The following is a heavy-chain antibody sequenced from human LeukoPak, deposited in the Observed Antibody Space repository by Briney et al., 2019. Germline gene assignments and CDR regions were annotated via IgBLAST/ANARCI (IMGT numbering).Heavy chain of an antibody. V-gene: IGHV4-61*08. CDR2: IYYSGST. CDR3: AANWGSSGY. D-gene: IGHD3-16*01. J-gene: IGHJ4*02. Sequence: SETLSLTCAVSGGSISSGGYSWSWIRQPPGKGLEWIGYIYYSGSTNYNPSLKSRVTISVDTSKNQFSLKLSSVTAADTAVYYCAANWGSSGYWGQGTLVTVSS. CDR1: GGSISSGGYS.